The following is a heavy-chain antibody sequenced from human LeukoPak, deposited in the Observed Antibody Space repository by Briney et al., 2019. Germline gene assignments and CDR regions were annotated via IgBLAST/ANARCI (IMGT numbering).Heavy chain of an antibody. J-gene: IGHJ4*02. CDR1: GFTFSSYS. V-gene: IGHV3-21*04. CDR2: ISSSSTYI. Sequence: GGSLRLSCAASGFTFSSYSMNWVRQAPGKGLEWVSSISSSSTYIYYADSVKGRFTISRDNSKNTLYLQMNSLRAEDTAVYYCAKGIVGDYYDSSGYYYSIGFDYWGQGTLVTVSS. CDR3: AKGIVGDYYDSSGYYYSIGFDY. D-gene: IGHD3-22*01.